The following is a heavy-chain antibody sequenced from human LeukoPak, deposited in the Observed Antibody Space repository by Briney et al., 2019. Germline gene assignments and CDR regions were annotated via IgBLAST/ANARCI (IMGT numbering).Heavy chain of an antibody. CDR2: IHYSGST. Sequence: SETLSLTCTVSGGPISIGGYYWGWIRQPPGKGLEWIGNIHYSGSTYYNPSLKSRVTISVDTSKNQFSLKLSSVTAADTAVYYCARQERYCSNGVCLKHFDYWGQGTLVTVSS. V-gene: IGHV4-39*01. CDR1: GGPISIGGYY. CDR3: ARQERYCSNGVCLKHFDY. D-gene: IGHD2-8*01. J-gene: IGHJ4*02.